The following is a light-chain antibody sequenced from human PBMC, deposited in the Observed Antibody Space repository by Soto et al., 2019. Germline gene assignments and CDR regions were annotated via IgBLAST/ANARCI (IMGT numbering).Light chain of an antibody. CDR1: SSDVGGYNY. CDR2: DVS. V-gene: IGLV2-14*03. J-gene: IGLJ1*01. CDR3: CSYTTSNTRQIV. Sequence: QSVLTQPASVSGSPGQSITISCTGTSSDVGGYNYVSWYQQHPGKAPKFMIYDVSSRPPGVSNRFSGSKSGNTASLTISGLQAEDEADYYCCSYTTSNTRQIVFGTGTKSPS.